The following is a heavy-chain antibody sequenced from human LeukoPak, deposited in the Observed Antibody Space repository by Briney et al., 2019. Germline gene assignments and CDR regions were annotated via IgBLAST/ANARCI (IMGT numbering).Heavy chain of an antibody. J-gene: IGHJ4*02. V-gene: IGHV3-30*04. CDR2: ISYDGSNK. D-gene: IGHD3-22*01. CDR1: GFTFSSYA. CDR3: ARGPRDSSGYLPRLLNFDY. Sequence: GGSLRLSCAASGFTFSSYAMHWVRQAPGKGLEWVAVISYDGSNKYYADSVKGRFTISRDNSKNTLYLQMNSLRAEDTAVYYCARGPRDSSGYLPRLLNFDYWGQGTLVTVSS.